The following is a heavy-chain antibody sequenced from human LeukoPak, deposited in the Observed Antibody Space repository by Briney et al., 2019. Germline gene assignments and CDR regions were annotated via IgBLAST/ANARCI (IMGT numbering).Heavy chain of an antibody. CDR2: INHSGST. CDR1: GGSFSGYY. CDR3: ARVGAAAVPPSLDFDY. V-gene: IGHV4-34*01. J-gene: IGHJ4*02. D-gene: IGHD6-13*01. Sequence: PSETLSLTCAAYGGSFSGYYWSWIRQPPGKGLEWIGEINHSGSTNYNPSLKSRVTISVDTSKNQFFLKLSSVTAADTAVYYCARVGAAAVPPSLDFDYWGQGTLVTVSS.